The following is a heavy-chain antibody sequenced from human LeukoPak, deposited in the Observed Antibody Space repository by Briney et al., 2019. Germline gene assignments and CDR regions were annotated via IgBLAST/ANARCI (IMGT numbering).Heavy chain of an antibody. D-gene: IGHD1-26*01. Sequence: SETLSLTCTVSGGSISSYYWSWIRQPPGKGLEWIGYIYYSGSTNYNPSLKSRVTISVDTSKNQFSLKPSSVTAADTAVYYCARTIVGATDAFDIWGQGTMVTVSS. CDR1: GGSISSYY. J-gene: IGHJ3*02. CDR2: IYYSGST. V-gene: IGHV4-59*08. CDR3: ARTIVGATDAFDI.